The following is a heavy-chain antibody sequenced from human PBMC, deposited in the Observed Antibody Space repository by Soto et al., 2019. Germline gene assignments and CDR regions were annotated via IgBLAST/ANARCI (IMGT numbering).Heavy chain of an antibody. CDR2: ISSSCSYI. Sequence: PGGSLRLSCAASGFTFSSYSMNWVRQAPGKGLEWVSSISSSCSYIYYADSVKGRFTISRDNAKNSLYLQMNSLRAEDTAVYYCARDDYGDYIDDYYYYGMDVWGQGTTVTVSS. CDR3: ARDDYGDYIDDYYYYGMDV. J-gene: IGHJ6*02. CDR1: GFTFSSYS. V-gene: IGHV3-21*01. D-gene: IGHD4-17*01.